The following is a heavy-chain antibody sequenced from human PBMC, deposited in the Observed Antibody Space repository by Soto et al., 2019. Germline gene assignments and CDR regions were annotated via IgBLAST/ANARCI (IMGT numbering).Heavy chain of an antibody. D-gene: IGHD3-22*01. CDR1: GFTFTSYG. CDR2: ISAYNGNT. Sequence: GASVKVSCKASGFTFTSYGISWVRQAPGQGLEWMGWISAYNGNTNYAQKLQGRVTMTTDTSTSTAYMELRSLRSDDMVVYYCARDSHYCDSPYWGEGTLVTDSS. CDR3: ARDSHYCDSPY. V-gene: IGHV1-18*03. J-gene: IGHJ4*02.